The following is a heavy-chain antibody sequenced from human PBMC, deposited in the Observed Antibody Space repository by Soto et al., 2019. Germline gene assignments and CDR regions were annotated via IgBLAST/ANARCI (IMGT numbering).Heavy chain of an antibody. CDR1: GYTFYSHS. J-gene: IGHJ6*02. CDR3: ARCIQGDYYYGMDV. D-gene: IGHD5-18*01. CDR2: INADYGNT. V-gene: IGHV1-18*01. Sequence: QAQLVQSGAEVKKPGASGKVSCKASGYTFYSHSISWVRQAPGQGLEWMGRINADYGNTQYAQKLRGRVTMTTDTSTTTVYMELTNLRSDDTAVYYCARCIQGDYYYGMDVWGQGTTVTVSS.